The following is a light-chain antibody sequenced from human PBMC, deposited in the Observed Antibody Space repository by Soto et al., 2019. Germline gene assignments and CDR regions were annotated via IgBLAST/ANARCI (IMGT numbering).Light chain of an antibody. CDR3: QQYGNSPQIT. Sequence: EIVLTQSPGTLSLSPGERATLSCRASQSVNSNCLAWYQQKPGQAPRLLMFDASSRATGIPDRFSGSGSGTDFTLTISRLEPEDFAVYYCQQYGNSPQITFGGGTKVEIK. V-gene: IGKV3-20*01. CDR1: QSVNSNC. CDR2: DAS. J-gene: IGKJ4*01.